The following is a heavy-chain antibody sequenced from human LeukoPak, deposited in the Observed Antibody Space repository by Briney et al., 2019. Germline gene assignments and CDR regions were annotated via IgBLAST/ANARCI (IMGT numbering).Heavy chain of an antibody. Sequence: PSETLSLTCAVSGYSISSGYYWGWIRQPPGKGLEWIGSIYHSGSTYYNPSFKSRVTISVDTSKNQFSLKLSSVTAADTAVYYCARGYYDPHDYWGQGTLVTVSS. V-gene: IGHV4-38-2*01. D-gene: IGHD3-22*01. CDR3: ARGYYDPHDY. CDR1: GYSISSGYY. CDR2: IYHSGST. J-gene: IGHJ4*02.